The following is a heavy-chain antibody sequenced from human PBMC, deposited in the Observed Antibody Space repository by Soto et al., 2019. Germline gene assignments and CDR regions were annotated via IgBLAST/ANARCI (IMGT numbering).Heavy chain of an antibody. V-gene: IGHV3-21*01. CDR3: AVEKWDGAPLDLYSFRARRSSDP. D-gene: IGHD1-1*01. J-gene: IGHJ5*02. CDR2: ISSSSSYI. CDR1: GFTFSTYS. Sequence: GGSLRLSCAASGFTFSTYSMNWVRQAPGKGLEWVSSISSSSSYIYYADSVKGRFTISRDNAKNSLYLQMNSLRAEDTAVYYCAVEKWDGAPLDLYSFRARRSSDP.